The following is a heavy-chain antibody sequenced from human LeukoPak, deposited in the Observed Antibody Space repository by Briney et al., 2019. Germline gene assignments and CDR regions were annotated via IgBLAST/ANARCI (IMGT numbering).Heavy chain of an antibody. CDR1: GGSISSGSYY. J-gene: IGHJ6*03. Sequence: PSETLSLTCTVSGGSISSGSYYWSWIRQPAGKGLEWIGRIYTSGSTNYNPSLKSRVTISVDTSKNQCSLNLRSVTAVDTAVYYCARVEEGYGSGRRENYYYYYMDVWGKGTTVTISS. V-gene: IGHV4-61*02. CDR3: ARVEEGYGSGRRENYYYYYMDV. D-gene: IGHD3-10*01. CDR2: IYTSGST.